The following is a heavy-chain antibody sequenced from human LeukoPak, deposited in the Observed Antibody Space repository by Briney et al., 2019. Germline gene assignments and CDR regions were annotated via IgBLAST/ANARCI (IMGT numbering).Heavy chain of an antibody. J-gene: IGHJ4*02. CDR1: GYTFTGYY. V-gene: IGHV1-2*02. D-gene: IGHD6-6*01. CDR3: ARFFEYSTSSLDY. CDR2: INPNSGDT. Sequence: ASVKVSCKASGYTFTGYYRHWVRQAPGQGLEWLGWINPNSGDTNYAQKFQGRVSMTRDTSISTAYMELSSLTSDDTAVFYCARFFEYSTSSLDYWGQGALVTVSS.